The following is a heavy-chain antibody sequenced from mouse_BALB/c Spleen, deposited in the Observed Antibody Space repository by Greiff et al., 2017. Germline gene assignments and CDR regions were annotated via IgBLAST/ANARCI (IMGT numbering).Heavy chain of an antibody. J-gene: IGHJ3*01. CDR1: GDSITSGY. V-gene: IGHV3-8*02. CDR3: ARSYYGSTAWFAY. Sequence: EVKVEESGPSLVKPSQTLSLTCSVTGDSITSGYWNWIRKFPGNKLEYMGYISYSGSTYYNPSLKSRISITRDTSKNQYYLQLNSVTTEDTATYYCARSYYGSTAWFAYWGQGTLVTVSA. CDR2: ISYSGST. D-gene: IGHD1-1*01.